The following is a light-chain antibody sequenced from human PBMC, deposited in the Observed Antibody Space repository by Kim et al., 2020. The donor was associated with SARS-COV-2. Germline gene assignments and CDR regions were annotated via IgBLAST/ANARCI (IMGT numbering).Light chain of an antibody. CDR2: QDS. V-gene: IGLV3-1*01. Sequence: VSPGQTASFTCTGEKLGDKYACWYQQKPGQSPMLVIYQDSKRPSGIPERFSGSNSGNTATLTISGTQAMDEADYYCQAWDSSTVVFGGGTQLTVL. CDR1: KLGDKY. J-gene: IGLJ2*01. CDR3: QAWDSSTVV.